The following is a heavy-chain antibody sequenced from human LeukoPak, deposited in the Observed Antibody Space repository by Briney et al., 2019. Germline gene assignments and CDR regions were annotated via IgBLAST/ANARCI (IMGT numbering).Heavy chain of an antibody. Sequence: GGSLRLSCAASGFTFSSYAMHWVRQAPGKGLEWVAVISYDGSNEYYADSVKGRFTISRDNSKNTLYLQMNSLRAEDTAVYYCARHKYYDSSGYSAFDYWGQGTLVTVSS. D-gene: IGHD3-22*01. CDR3: ARHKYYDSSGYSAFDY. J-gene: IGHJ4*02. CDR1: GFTFSSYA. CDR2: ISYDGSNE. V-gene: IGHV3-30-3*01.